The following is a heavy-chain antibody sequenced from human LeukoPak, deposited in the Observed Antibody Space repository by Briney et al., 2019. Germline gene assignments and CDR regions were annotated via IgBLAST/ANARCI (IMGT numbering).Heavy chain of an antibody. CDR3: ARVGTVTTGFDY. D-gene: IGHD4-11*01. V-gene: IGHV3-21*01. Sequence: GGSLRLSCAASGFTFGSYSMDWVRQAPGKGLEWVSSISSSSSYIYYADSVKGRFTISRDNAKNSLYLQMNSLRAEDTAVYYCARVGTVTTGFDYWGQGTLVTVSS. J-gene: IGHJ4*02. CDR2: ISSSSSYI. CDR1: GFTFGSYS.